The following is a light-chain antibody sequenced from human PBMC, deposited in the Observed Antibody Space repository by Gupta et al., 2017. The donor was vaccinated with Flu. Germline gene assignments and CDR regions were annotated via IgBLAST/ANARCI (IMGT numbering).Light chain of an antibody. J-gene: IGKJ4*01. Sequence: SPSSLSASVGDRVTITRRASQDIRNTLGWYQQKPGKAPKLLMYNVSTLQSAIPSRFSGSGSGTDFTLTISILQPEDLATYYCLHDYNYPITFGGGTKVEIK. CDR1: QDIRNT. V-gene: IGKV1-6*01. CDR3: LHDYNYPIT. CDR2: NVS.